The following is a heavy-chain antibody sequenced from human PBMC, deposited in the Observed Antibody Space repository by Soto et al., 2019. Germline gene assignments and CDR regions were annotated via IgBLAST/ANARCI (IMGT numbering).Heavy chain of an antibody. CDR3: AKDARYYDFWSGYYPNSGFDY. Sequence: EVQLLESGGGLVQPGGSLRLSCAASGFTFSSYAMSWVRQAPGKGLEWVSAISGSGGSTYYADSVKGRFTIARYNSKKTLYLQMSTLRAEDTAVYYCAKDARYYDFWSGYYPNSGFDYWGQGTLVTVSS. V-gene: IGHV3-23*01. CDR1: GFTFSSYA. J-gene: IGHJ4*02. D-gene: IGHD3-3*01. CDR2: ISGSGGST.